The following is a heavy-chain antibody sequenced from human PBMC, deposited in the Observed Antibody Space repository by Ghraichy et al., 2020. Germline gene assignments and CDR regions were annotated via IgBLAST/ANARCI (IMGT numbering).Heavy chain of an antibody. CDR2: IHYSGST. J-gene: IGHJ4*02. CDR1: SGSINSSSYY. D-gene: IGHD3-3*01. Sequence: SQTLSLTCTVSSGSINSSSYYWGWIRQPPGEGLEWIGSIHYSGSTYYNPSLKSRVTISVDTSKNQFSLNLRSVTAADTAVYYCRVVSSDFDYWGQGTLVIVSS. V-gene: IGHV4-39*01. CDR3: RVVSSDFDY.